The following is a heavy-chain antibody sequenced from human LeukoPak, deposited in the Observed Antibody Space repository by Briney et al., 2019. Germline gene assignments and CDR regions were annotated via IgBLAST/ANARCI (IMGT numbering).Heavy chain of an antibody. J-gene: IGHJ3*01. CDR1: GFTFSDHY. CDR3: VRVRKVGTTTWRGFDF. Sequence: GGSLRLSCAASGFTFSDHYMDWVRQAPGKGLEWVGRTRNKANNYTTEYAASVKGRFTISRDDSKNSLYLQMNSLKAEDTAVYYCVRVRKVGTTTWRGFDFWGQGTMVTVSS. V-gene: IGHV3-72*01. CDR2: TRNKANNYTT. D-gene: IGHD1-26*01.